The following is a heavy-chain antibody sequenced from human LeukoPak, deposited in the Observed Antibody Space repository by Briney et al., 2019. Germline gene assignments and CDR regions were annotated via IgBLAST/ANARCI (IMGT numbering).Heavy chain of an antibody. D-gene: IGHD1-26*01. J-gene: IGHJ4*02. CDR2: ISWNSGSI. CDR1: GFTFDDYA. CDR3: ARGIVGATTGFFDY. V-gene: IGHV3-9*01. Sequence: GGSLRLSCAASGFTFDDYAMHWVRQTPGKGLEWVSGISWNSGSIGYADSVKGRFTISRDNAKNSLYLQMNSLRGEDTALYYCARGIVGATTGFFDYWGQGTLVTVSS.